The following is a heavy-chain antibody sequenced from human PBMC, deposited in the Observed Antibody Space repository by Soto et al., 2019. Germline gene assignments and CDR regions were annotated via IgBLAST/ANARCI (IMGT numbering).Heavy chain of an antibody. D-gene: IGHD4-4*01. Sequence: QVQLVQSGAEVKKPGSSVKVSCKASGGTFSSYAISWVRQAPGQGLEWMGGIIPIFGTANYAQKFQGRVTITADESTSAAYMELSSLRSEDTAVYYCARGGDDYSNYGRGYFDYWGQGTLVTVPS. CDR3: ARGGDDYSNYGRGYFDY. J-gene: IGHJ4*02. CDR2: IIPIFGTA. CDR1: GGTFSSYA. V-gene: IGHV1-69*12.